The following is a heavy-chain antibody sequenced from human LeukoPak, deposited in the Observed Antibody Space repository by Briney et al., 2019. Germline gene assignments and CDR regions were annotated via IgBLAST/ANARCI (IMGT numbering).Heavy chain of an antibody. D-gene: IGHD3-16*01. Sequence: GASVKVSCKASGYTFTNYAIHWVRQAPGQSLEWMGWINAGNGNTKYSQKFQGRVTITRDTSASTVYMEASSLRSEDTAVYYCARAPGGDYWGQGTLVTVSS. CDR1: GYTFTNYA. CDR3: ARAPGGDY. J-gene: IGHJ4*02. CDR2: INAGNGNT. V-gene: IGHV1-3*01.